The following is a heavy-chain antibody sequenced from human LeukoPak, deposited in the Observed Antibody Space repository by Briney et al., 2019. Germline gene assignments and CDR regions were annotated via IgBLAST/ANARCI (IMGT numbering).Heavy chain of an antibody. D-gene: IGHD1-26*01. J-gene: IGHJ4*02. CDR2: IKQDGSEK. CDR1: GLTLSNYW. CDR3: ATGGLYFYSD. V-gene: IGHV3-7*03. Sequence: PGGSLRLSCTASGLTLSNYWMIWVRQAPGKGLQWVAKIKQDGSEKYYVDSVKGRFTISRDNAENSLYLQMNSLRAEDTAIYYCATGGLYFYSDWGQGILVTVSS.